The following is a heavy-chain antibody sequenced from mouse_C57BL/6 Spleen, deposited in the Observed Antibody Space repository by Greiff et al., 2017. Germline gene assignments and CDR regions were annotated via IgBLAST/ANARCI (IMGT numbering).Heavy chain of an antibody. CDR2: IYPGDGDT. Sequence: QVQLQQSGPELVKPGASVKISCKASGYAFSSSWMNWVKQRPGKGLEWIGRIYPGDGDTNYNGKFKGKATLTADKSSSTAYMQLSSLTSEDSAVYFCAREAQATRNFDDWGQGTTLTVSS. D-gene: IGHD3-2*02. V-gene: IGHV1-82*01. J-gene: IGHJ2*01. CDR3: AREAQATRNFDD. CDR1: GYAFSSSW.